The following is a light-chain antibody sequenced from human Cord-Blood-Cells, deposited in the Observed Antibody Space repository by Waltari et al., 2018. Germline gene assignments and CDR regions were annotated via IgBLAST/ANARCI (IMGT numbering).Light chain of an antibody. CDR2: EGI. V-gene: IGLV2-23*01. CDR3: CSYAGSSTYV. J-gene: IGLJ1*01. Sequence: QSAMTQPASASGSPGPSVTIPCTGTSSDVGRYNLVSWYQQHPGKAPKPMIYEGIKLPSGVSNRFSGSKSGNTASLTIAGLQAEDEADYYCCSYAGSSTYVFGTGTKVTVL. CDR1: SSDVGRYNL.